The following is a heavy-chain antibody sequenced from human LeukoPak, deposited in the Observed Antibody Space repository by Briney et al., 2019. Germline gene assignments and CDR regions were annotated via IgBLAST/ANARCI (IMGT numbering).Heavy chain of an antibody. CDR3: VKDRGGAYSSSWYFDY. CDR2: IRYDGSNK. CDR1: GFTFSTYG. J-gene: IGHJ4*02. Sequence: VQLVESGGGVVQPGGSLRLSFAASGFTFSTYGMHWVRQAPGKGLEWGAFIRYDGSNKYYADSVKGRFTISRDNSKNTLYLQMNSLRPEDTAVYYCVKDRGGAYSSSWYFDYWGQGTLVTVSS. V-gene: IGHV3-30*02. D-gene: IGHD6-13*01.